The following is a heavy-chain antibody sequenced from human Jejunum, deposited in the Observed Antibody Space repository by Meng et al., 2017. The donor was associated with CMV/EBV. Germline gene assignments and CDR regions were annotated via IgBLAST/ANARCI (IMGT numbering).Heavy chain of an antibody. V-gene: IGHV3-30*02. D-gene: IGHD2-15*01. CDR2: IRFDGIST. J-gene: IGHJ4*02. Sequence: QVRLVGSGGGVVQSGGSLRLSCAASGFTFTNFGMHWVRQAPGKGLEWVAFIRFDGISTYYTDSVKGRFTISRDISKNTLYLQMNSLRPEDTAVYYRVKDHPVCSHWGQGTLVTVSS. CDR3: VKDHPVCSH. CDR1: GFTFTNFG.